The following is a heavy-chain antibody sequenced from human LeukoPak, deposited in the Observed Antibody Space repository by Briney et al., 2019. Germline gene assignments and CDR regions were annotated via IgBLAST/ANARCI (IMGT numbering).Heavy chain of an antibody. CDR2: IGGCAGTT. D-gene: IGHD1-26*01. CDR1: GCTFASYA. J-gene: IGHJ4*02. V-gene: IGHV3-23*01. CDR3: AKGAGSYWDYFDY. Sequence: GGSLRLSCEDSGCTFASYAVTWVRQARGQGPEWVLPIGGCAGTTYDADAVKGRFTISRDNSKNTLYLQMNSLRAADTAVYYCAKGAGSYWDYFDYWGQGTLVTVSS.